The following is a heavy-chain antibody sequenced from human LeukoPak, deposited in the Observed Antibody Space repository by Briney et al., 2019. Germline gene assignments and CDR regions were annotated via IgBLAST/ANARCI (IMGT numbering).Heavy chain of an antibody. Sequence: APVKVSCKASGYTFTSYDINWVRQATGQGLEWMGWMNPNSGNTGQAQKFQGGITMTRNTSISTAYMELSSLRPEDTAVYYCAKYKSGDYFDSGKRYYFDQWGQGTPVTVSS. CDR3: AKYKSGDYFDSGKRYYFDQ. D-gene: IGHD3-9*01. CDR1: GYTFTSYD. J-gene: IGHJ4*02. CDR2: MNPNSGNT. V-gene: IGHV1-8*01.